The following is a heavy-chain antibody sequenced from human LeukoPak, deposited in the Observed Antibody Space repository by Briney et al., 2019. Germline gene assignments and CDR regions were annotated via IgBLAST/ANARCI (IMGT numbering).Heavy chain of an antibody. Sequence: GGSLRLSCAASGFTFSGSAMHWVRQASGKGLEWAGRIRSKANSYATAYAASVKGRFTISRDDSKNTAYLQMNSLKTEDTAVYYCTRREFGETPGRLDYWGQGTLVTVSS. CDR1: GFTFSGSA. V-gene: IGHV3-73*01. J-gene: IGHJ4*02. CDR2: IRSKANSYAT. D-gene: IGHD3-10*01. CDR3: TRREFGETPGRLDY.